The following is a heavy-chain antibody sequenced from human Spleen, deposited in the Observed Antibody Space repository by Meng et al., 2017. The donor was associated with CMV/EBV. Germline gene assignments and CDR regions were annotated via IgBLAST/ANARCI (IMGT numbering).Heavy chain of an antibody. Sequence: FSGFSRTSRAIAVGWIRQPPGKAPEWLALIYGNDEKHYSPSLKSSLTITKDTARNRVVLAMTDLNPVDSGTYYCAHRRAGFGELFDYWGQGSLVTVSS. CDR1: GFSRTSRAIA. CDR3: AHRRAGFGELFDY. J-gene: IGHJ4*02. V-gene: IGHV2-5*01. D-gene: IGHD3-10*01. CDR2: IYGNDEK.